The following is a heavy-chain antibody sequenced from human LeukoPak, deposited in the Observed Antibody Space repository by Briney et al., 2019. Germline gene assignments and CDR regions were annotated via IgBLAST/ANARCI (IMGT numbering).Heavy chain of an antibody. V-gene: IGHV3-33*01. CDR3: ARNSGGRRYYFTE. D-gene: IGHD3-10*01. Sequence: GGSLRLSCAASRFIFSNSGMHWVRQAPGKGLEWVTVIYTDGSTKYYADSVKGRFTISRDNSQNTLYLQMNSLRAEGTAVYYCARNSGGRRYYFTEWGQGTLVTVSS. J-gene: IGHJ4*02. CDR2: IYTDGSTK. CDR1: RFIFSNSG.